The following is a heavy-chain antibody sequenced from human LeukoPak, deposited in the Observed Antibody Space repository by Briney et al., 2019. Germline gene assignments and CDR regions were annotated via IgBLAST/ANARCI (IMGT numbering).Heavy chain of an antibody. Sequence: GGSLRLSCAASGFTFSSYEMNWVRQAPGKGLEWVSYISSSGSTIYYADSVKGRFTISRDNAKNSLYLQMNSLRAEDTAVYYCARDLGWIVARPDWFDPWGQGTLVTVSS. CDR2: ISSSGSTI. D-gene: IGHD6-6*01. CDR3: ARDLGWIVARPDWFDP. V-gene: IGHV3-48*03. CDR1: GFTFSSYE. J-gene: IGHJ5*02.